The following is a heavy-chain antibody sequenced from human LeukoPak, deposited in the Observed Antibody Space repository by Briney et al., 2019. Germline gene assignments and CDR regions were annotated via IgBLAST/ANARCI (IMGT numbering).Heavy chain of an antibody. CDR3: AKDRDDYGDFAFDF. D-gene: IGHD4-17*01. CDR1: GFTFTNYV. V-gene: IGHV3-23*01. J-gene: IGHJ4*02. Sequence: GGSLRLSCAASGFTFTNYVMGWVRQAPGTGLEWVSSLSRSGDTTYYADSVKGRFTISRDNSKNTLYLRMNSLRAEGTAVYYCAKDRDDYGDFAFDFWGRGTLVIVSS. CDR2: LSRSGDTT.